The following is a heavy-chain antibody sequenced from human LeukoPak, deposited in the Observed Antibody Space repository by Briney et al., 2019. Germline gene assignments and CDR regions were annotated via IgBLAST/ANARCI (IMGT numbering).Heavy chain of an antibody. CDR1: GFTFSSYG. V-gene: IGHV3-30*18. CDR2: ISYDGSNK. J-gene: IGHJ4*02. D-gene: IGHD3-10*01. CDR3: AKDTYYYGSGSYSIDY. Sequence: GGSLRLSCAASGFTFSSYGMSWVRQAPGKGLEWVAVISYDGSNKYYADSVKGRFTISRDNSKNTLYLQMNSLRAEDTAVYYCAKDTYYYGSGSYSIDYWGQGTLVTVSS.